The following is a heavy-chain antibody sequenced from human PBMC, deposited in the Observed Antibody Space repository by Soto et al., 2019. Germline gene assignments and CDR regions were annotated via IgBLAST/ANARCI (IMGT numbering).Heavy chain of an antibody. J-gene: IGHJ2*01. D-gene: IGHD5-12*01. CDR3: ARVRAVRWLQSHPLWYFDL. Sequence: ASVKVSCKASGYTFTSYGISWVRQAPGQGLEWMGWISAYNGNTNYAQKLQGRVTMTTDTSTGTAYMELRSLRSDDTAVYYCARVRAVRWLQSHPLWYFDLWGRGTLVTVSS. V-gene: IGHV1-18*01. CDR1: GYTFTSYG. CDR2: ISAYNGNT.